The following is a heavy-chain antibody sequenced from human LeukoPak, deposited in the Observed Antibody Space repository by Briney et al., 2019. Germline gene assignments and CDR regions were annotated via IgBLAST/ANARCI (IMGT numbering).Heavy chain of an antibody. Sequence: PGGSLRLSCAASGFTVSSNYMSWVRQAPGKGLEWVSVIYSGGSTYYADSVKGRFTISRDNSKNTLYLQMTSLRAEDTAVYYCARPGTYGSGVLFGYWGQGTLVTVSS. CDR3: ARPGTYGSGVLFGY. CDR2: IYSGGST. CDR1: GFTVSSNY. V-gene: IGHV3-66*04. J-gene: IGHJ4*02. D-gene: IGHD3-10*01.